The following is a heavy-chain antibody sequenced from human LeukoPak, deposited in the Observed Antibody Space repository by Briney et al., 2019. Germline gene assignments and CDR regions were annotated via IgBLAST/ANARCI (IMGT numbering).Heavy chain of an antibody. D-gene: IGHD3-9*01. CDR3: ASELGDYDILTGYYPFDP. CDR1: GGSISSYY. Sequence: SETLSLTCTVSGGSISSYYWSWIRQPPGKGLEWIGRIYTSGSANYNPSLKSRVTMSVDTSKNQFSLKLSSVTAADTAVYYCASELGDYDILTGYYPFDPWGQGTLVTVSS. V-gene: IGHV4-4*07. J-gene: IGHJ5*02. CDR2: IYTSGSA.